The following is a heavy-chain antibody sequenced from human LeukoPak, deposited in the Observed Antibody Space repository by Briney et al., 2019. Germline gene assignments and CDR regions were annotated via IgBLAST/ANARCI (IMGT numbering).Heavy chain of an antibody. D-gene: IGHD6-13*01. CDR3: ARDLWTAAAGTSWFDP. CDR1: GYTFTGYY. J-gene: IGHJ5*02. V-gene: IGHV1-2*04. Sequence: ASAKASWKAYGYTFTGYYMHLERQDPRQRLEWIRWINPNSGGTNYAQKFQGWVTMTRDTSISTAYMELSRLRSDDTAVYYCARDLWTAAAGTSWFDPWGQGTLVTVSS. CDR2: INPNSGGT.